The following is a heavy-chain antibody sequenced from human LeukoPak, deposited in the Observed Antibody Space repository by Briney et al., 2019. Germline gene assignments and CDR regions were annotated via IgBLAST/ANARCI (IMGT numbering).Heavy chain of an antibody. CDR1: GYTFTSYG. D-gene: IGHD4-17*01. V-gene: IGHV1-18*01. CDR3: ARDLRPYGDSHYYYYMDV. Sequence: ASVKVSCKASGYTFTSYGISWVRQAPAQGLEWMGWISAYNGNTNYAQKLQGRVTMTTDTSTSTAYMELRSLRSDDTAVYYCARDLRPYGDSHYYYYMDVWGKGTTVTVSS. J-gene: IGHJ6*03. CDR2: ISAYNGNT.